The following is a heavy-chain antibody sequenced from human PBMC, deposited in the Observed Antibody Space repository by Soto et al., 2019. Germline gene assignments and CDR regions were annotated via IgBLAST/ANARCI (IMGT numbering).Heavy chain of an antibody. V-gene: IGHV4-31*03. J-gene: IGHJ5*02. Sequence: QVQLQESGPGLVKPSQTLSLTCTVSGGSISSGDYYLSWIRQHPGKGLQWIGYIYYSGSTYYNPSIKSRVTSSVDTSKNQCSLKLSSVTDADTAVYYCARWWSGSRQGFDPWGQGNLVTVSS. D-gene: IGHD3-3*01. CDR3: ARWWSGSRQGFDP. CDR1: GGSISSGDYY. CDR2: IYYSGST.